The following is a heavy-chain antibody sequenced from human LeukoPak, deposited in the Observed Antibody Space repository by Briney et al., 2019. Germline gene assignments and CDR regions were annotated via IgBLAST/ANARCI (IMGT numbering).Heavy chain of an antibody. CDR3: ARGPHTGVNYYDSSGYYY. V-gene: IGHV4-59*12. J-gene: IGHJ4*02. Sequence: PSETLSLTCTVSGGSISSYYWSWIRQPPGKGLEWIGYISYSGSTNFNPSLKSRVTISVDTSKNQFSLKLSSVTAADTAVYYCARGPHTGVNYYDSSGYYYWGQGTLVTVSS. CDR1: GGSISSYY. CDR2: ISYSGST. D-gene: IGHD3-22*01.